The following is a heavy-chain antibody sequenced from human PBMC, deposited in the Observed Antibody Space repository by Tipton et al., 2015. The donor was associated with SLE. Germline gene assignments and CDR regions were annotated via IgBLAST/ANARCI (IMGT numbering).Heavy chain of an antibody. CDR1: GGSISSDDYY. CDR2: MSYSGST. Sequence: GLVKPSQTLSLTCTVSGGSISSDDYYWTWIRQHPGKGLERIGHMSYSGSTYYNPSLKSRITISVDTSKNHFSLKLSSVTAADTAVYYCASGGVGGYDCFDHSGQGTLVTVSS. J-gene: IGHJ5*02. CDR3: ASGGVGGYDCFDH. D-gene: IGHD5-12*01. V-gene: IGHV4-31*03.